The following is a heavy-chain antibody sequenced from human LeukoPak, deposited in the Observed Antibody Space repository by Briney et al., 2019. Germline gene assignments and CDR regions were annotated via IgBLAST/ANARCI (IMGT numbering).Heavy chain of an antibody. D-gene: IGHD3-10*01. V-gene: IGHV3-66*01. CDR3: ARENYGSGSFDY. Sequence: PGGSLRLSCAASGFTVSSNYMSWVRQAPGKGREWVSVIYSGGSTYYADSVKGRFTISRDNSKNTLYLQMNSLRAEDTAVYYCARENYGSGSFDYWGQGTLVTVSS. CDR2: IYSGGST. CDR1: GFTVSSNY. J-gene: IGHJ4*02.